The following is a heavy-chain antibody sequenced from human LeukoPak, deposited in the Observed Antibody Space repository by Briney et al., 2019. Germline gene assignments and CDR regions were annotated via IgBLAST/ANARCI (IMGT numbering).Heavy chain of an antibody. CDR2: INSDSGFT. D-gene: IGHD3-9*01. V-gene: IGHV1-2*02. Sequence: ASVKVSCKASGYTFTGYYMNWVRHAPAQGLEWMGWINSDSGFTKYAQKFQGRVTMTRDTSITTVYMDLTRLTSDDTAVYYCARNFDMKGFDPWGQGTLVTVSS. CDR3: ARNFDMKGFDP. J-gene: IGHJ5*02. CDR1: GYTFTGYY.